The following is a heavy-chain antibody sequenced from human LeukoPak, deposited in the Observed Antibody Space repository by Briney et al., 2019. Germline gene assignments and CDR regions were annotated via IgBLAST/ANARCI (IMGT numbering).Heavy chain of an antibody. CDR3: AREGYSGYDSVYDAFDI. CDR2: MNPNSGNT. J-gene: IGHJ3*02. CDR1: GYTFTSYD. V-gene: IGHV1-8*02. D-gene: IGHD5-12*01. Sequence: ASVKVSCKASGYTFTSYDINWVRQATGQGLEWMGWMNPNSGNTGYAQKLQGRVTMTTGTSTSTAYMELRSLRSDDTAVYYCAREGYSGYDSVYDAFDIWGQGTMVTVSS.